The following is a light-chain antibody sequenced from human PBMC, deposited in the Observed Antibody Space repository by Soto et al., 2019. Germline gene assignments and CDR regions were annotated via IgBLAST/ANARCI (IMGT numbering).Light chain of an antibody. Sequence: QSVLTQPASVSGSPGQSITISCTGTSSDVAFYNHVSWYQQHPGKAPKLLIYEVNNRPSGVSHRFSGSKSGNTASLTISGLQAEDEADYYCSSFASTNTYVCGIGNKVTXL. CDR2: EVN. CDR1: SSDVAFYNH. J-gene: IGLJ1*01. V-gene: IGLV2-14*01. CDR3: SSFASTNTYV.